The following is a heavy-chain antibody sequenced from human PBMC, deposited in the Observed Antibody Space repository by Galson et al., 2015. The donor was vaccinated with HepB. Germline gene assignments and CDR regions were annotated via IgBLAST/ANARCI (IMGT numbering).Heavy chain of an antibody. CDR2: IIPILGIA. CDR1: GGTFSSYA. J-gene: IGHJ4*02. V-gene: IGHV1-69*04. CDR3: ARDRGSGYSGYDYGY. D-gene: IGHD5-12*01. Sequence: SVKVSCKASGGTFSSYAISWVRQAPGQGLEWMGRIIPILGIANYAQKFQGRVTITADKSTSTAYMELSSLRSEDTAVYYCARDRGSGYSGYDYGYWGQGTLVTVSS.